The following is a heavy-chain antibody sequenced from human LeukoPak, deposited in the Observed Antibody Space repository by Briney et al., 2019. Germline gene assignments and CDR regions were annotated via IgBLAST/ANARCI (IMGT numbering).Heavy chain of an antibody. D-gene: IGHD3-9*01. Sequence: ASVKVSCKVSGYTLTELSMHWVRQAPGKGVEWMGGFDPEDGETIYAQKFQGRVTMTEDTSIDTAYMELSSLRSEDTPVYYCPTKWMNFDWSLSVAFDIWGQGTMVTVSS. V-gene: IGHV1-24*01. CDR2: FDPEDGET. J-gene: IGHJ3*02. CDR1: GYTLTELS. CDR3: PTKWMNFDWSLSVAFDI.